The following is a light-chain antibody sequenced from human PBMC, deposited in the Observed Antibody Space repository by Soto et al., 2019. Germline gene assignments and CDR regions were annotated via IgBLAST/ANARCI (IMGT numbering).Light chain of an antibody. CDR1: QGIRND. Sequence: AIQMTQSPSSLSASLGDRVTITCRASQGIRNDLGWYQQKPGKAPKLLIYAASSLQSGVPSRFSGSGSGTDFTLTISSVRPEDLGSFYCQQTFNSPITFGQGTRLEI. CDR2: AAS. J-gene: IGKJ5*01. CDR3: QQTFNSPIT. V-gene: IGKV1-6*01.